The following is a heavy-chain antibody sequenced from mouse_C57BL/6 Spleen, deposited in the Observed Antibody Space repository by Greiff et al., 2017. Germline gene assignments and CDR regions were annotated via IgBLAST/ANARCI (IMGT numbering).Heavy chain of an antibody. Sequence: VQLVESGAELVRPGASVTLSCKASGYTFTDYEMHWVKQTPVHGLEWIGAIDPETGGTAYNQKFKGKAILTADKSSSTAYMELRSLTSEDSAVYYCTRDYDYDEGAWFAYWGQGTLVTVSA. CDR2: IDPETGGT. J-gene: IGHJ3*01. CDR1: GYTFTDYE. V-gene: IGHV1-15*01. D-gene: IGHD2-4*01. CDR3: TRDYDYDEGAWFAY.